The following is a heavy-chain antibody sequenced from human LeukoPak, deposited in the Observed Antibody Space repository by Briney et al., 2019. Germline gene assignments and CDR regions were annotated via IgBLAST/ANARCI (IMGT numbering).Heavy chain of an antibody. V-gene: IGHV3-30-3*01. CDR2: ISYDGSNK. J-gene: IGHJ4*02. CDR1: GFTFSSYA. Sequence: PGGSLRLSCAASGFTFSSYAMHWVRQAPGKGLEWVAVISYDGSNKYYADSVKGRFTISRDNSKNTLYLQMNSLRAEDTAVYYCASDYYDSSGYIDYWGQGTLVTVSS. D-gene: IGHD3-22*01. CDR3: ASDYYDSSGYIDY.